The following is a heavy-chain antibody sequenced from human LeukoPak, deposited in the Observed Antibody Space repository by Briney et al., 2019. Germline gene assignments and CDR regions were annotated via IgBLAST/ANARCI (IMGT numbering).Heavy chain of an antibody. J-gene: IGHJ4*02. CDR2: ISGSGGTT. CDR1: GFTFSSYA. CDR3: AKGRVPGAVSGFDY. V-gene: IGHV3-23*01. D-gene: IGHD2-2*01. Sequence: PGGSLRLSCAASGFTFSSYAMTWVRRAPGKGLEWVSAISGSGGTTHFADSVKGRFTISRDNSKNSLYLQMNSLRAEDTAVYYCAKGRVPGAVSGFDYWGQGTLVTVSS.